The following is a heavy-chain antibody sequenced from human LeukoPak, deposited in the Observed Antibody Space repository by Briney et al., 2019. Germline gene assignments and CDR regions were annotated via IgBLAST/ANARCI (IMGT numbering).Heavy chain of an antibody. Sequence: SETLSLTCAVYGGSFSGYYWSWIRQPPGKGLEWIGEINQSGSANYNPSLKSRVTISVDTSKNQFSLKLSSVTAADTAVYDCARGAIRAAAKSPWGQGTLVTVSS. D-gene: IGHD6-13*01. CDR1: GGSFSGYY. V-gene: IGHV4-34*01. CDR3: ARGAIRAAAKSP. J-gene: IGHJ5*02. CDR2: INQSGSA.